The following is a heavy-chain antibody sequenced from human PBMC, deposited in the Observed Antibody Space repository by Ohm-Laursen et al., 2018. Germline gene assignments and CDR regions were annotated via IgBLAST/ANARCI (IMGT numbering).Heavy chain of an antibody. J-gene: IGHJ2*01. CDR3: ARMGPQQPHWYFDL. V-gene: IGHV1-8*01. Sequence: ASVKVSCKASGYTFTSYDINRVRQATGQGLEWMGWMNPNSGNTGYAQKFQGRVTMTRNTSISTAYMELSSLRSEDTAVYYCARMGPQQPHWYFDLWGRGTLVTVSS. CDR2: MNPNSGNT. D-gene: IGHD1/OR15-1a*01. CDR1: GYTFTSYD.